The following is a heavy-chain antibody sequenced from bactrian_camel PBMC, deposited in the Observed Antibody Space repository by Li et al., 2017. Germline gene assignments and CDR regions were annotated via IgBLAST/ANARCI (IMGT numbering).Heavy chain of an antibody. CDR1: GEASGSYC. J-gene: IGHJ4*01. Sequence: HVQLVESGGGSVQTGESLKLSCQASGEASGSYCMAWYRQAPGKEREEVTRIDTEGNILYRDAVKGRFTISKDDRKNILYLQMHSLKPEDTAMYYCAAGVRRCYYLQDWVPRESLFAYWGQGTQVTVS. CDR2: IDTEGNI. CDR3: AAGVRRCYYLQDWVPRESLFAY. V-gene: IGHV3S55*01. D-gene: IGHD1*01.